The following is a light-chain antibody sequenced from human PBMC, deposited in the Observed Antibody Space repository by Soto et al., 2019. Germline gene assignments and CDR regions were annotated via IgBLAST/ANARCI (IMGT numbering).Light chain of an antibody. J-gene: IGKJ1*01. V-gene: IGKV1-5*03. Sequence: DIQMTQSPSTLSAYVGDRVIITCRASQSTSRWLAWYQQKPGKAPKLLIYKASSLESGVPSRFSGSGSGTEFTLLISSLQPDDFATYYCQQYNSYPWTFGQGTKVEIK. CDR2: KAS. CDR3: QQYNSYPWT. CDR1: QSTSRW.